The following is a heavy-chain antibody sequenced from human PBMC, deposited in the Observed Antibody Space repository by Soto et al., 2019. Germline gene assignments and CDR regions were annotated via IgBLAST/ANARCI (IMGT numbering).Heavy chain of an antibody. Sequence: PSETLSLTCTVSGGSISSGYYYWSWIRQPPGKGLEWIGYIYYSGSTYYNPSLKSRVTISVDTSKNQFSLKLSSVTAADTAVYYCARDRAPIGEFDYWGQGTLVTVSS. J-gene: IGHJ4*02. D-gene: IGHD3-10*01. CDR1: GGSISSGYYY. CDR3: ARDRAPIGEFDY. CDR2: IYYSGST. V-gene: IGHV4-30-4*01.